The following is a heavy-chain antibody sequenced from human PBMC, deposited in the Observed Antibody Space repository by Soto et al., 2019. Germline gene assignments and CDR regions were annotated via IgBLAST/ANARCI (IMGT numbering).Heavy chain of an antibody. J-gene: IGHJ6*02. CDR3: AKDRGYSIGRWDYYYSYGLDV. V-gene: IGHV3-23*01. CDR2: ISRSGGST. Sequence: EVQLLESGGGLVQPGGSLRLSCAASGFTFSSYAMTWVRQAPGKGLEWVSDISRSGGSTYYADSVEGRFTISRDNAKNTQHLQINRLGVEDTAVYHCAKDRGYSIGRWDYYYSYGLDVWGRGSRVTV. CDR1: GFTFSSYA. D-gene: IGHD6-19*01.